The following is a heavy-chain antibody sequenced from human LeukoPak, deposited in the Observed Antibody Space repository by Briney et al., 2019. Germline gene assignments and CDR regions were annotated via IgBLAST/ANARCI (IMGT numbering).Heavy chain of an antibody. CDR3: AKDGMEYCSSTSCYTYYYYMDA. J-gene: IGHJ6*03. CDR1: GFTFSSYG. V-gene: IGHV3-30*02. Sequence: PGGSLRLSCAASGFTFSSYGMHWVRQAPGKGLEWVAFIRYDGSNKYYADSVKGRFTISRDNSKNTLNLQMNSLGAEDTAVYYCAKDGMEYCSSTSCYTYYYYMDAWGKGTTVTVSS. CDR2: IRYDGSNK. D-gene: IGHD2-2*02.